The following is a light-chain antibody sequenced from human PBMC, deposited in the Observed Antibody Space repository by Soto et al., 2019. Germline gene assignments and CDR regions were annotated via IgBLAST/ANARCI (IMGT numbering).Light chain of an antibody. V-gene: IGKV3-15*01. CDR3: QQYNTWPRT. Sequence: EIVMTQSPATLSVSPGERATLSCRAGQGIKDYVAWFQQKPGQAPRLLIYGASTRATAIPARFSGSGSGTEFTLSISSLQSEDFAVYYCQQYNTWPRTFGQGTKVDIK. J-gene: IGKJ1*01. CDR1: QGIKDY. CDR2: GAS.